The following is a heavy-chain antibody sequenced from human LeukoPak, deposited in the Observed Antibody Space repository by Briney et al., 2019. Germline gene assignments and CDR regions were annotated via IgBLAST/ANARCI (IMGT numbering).Heavy chain of an antibody. J-gene: IGHJ6*03. CDR2: IIPIFGTA. CDR3: ARAGYSGNFRGGQYYYMDV. D-gene: IGHD1-26*01. V-gene: IGHV1-69*13. CDR1: GGTFSSYA. Sequence: SVKVSCKASGGTFSSYAISWVRQAPGQGLEWMGGIIPIFGTADYAQMFQDRVTITADESTTTAYMELTSLRSEDTAVYYCARAGYSGNFRGGQYYYMDVWGTGTTVTVSS.